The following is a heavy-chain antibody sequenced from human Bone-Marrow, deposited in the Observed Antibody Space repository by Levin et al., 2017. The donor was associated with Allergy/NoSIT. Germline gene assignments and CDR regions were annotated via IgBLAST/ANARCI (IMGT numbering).Heavy chain of an antibody. CDR2: IGTTGDA. CDR3: ARASSGWYDALDM. D-gene: IGHD6-19*01. Sequence: GGSLRLSCAASGFSFSDYDMHWARQVIGKGLEWVSAIGTTGDAYYPDSVKGRFTISRENAKNSLYLQMNSLRAGDTALYFCARASSGWYDALDMWGQGTMVIVSS. V-gene: IGHV3-13*01. CDR1: GFSFSDYD. J-gene: IGHJ3*02.